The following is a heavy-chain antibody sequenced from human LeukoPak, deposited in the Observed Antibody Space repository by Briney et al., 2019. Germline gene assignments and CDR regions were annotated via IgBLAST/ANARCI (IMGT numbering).Heavy chain of an antibody. J-gene: IGHJ5*02. CDR1: GFTFSNYW. CDR3: ARDGWFGSGSYYTNWFDP. V-gene: IGHV3-74*01. Sequence: GGSLRLSCAASGFTFSNYWMHWVRQAPGKGLVWVSRINSDGSSTSYADSVKGRFTISRDNAKNTLYLQMNSLRAEDTAVYYCARDGWFGSGSYYTNWFDPWGQGTLVTVSS. D-gene: IGHD3-10*01. CDR2: INSDGSST.